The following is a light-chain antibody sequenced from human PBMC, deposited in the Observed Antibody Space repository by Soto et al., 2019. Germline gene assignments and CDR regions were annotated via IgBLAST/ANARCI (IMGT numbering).Light chain of an antibody. CDR3: SSYTSSSTLVV. V-gene: IGLV2-14*01. CDR2: DVT. J-gene: IGLJ2*01. CDR1: SSDVGGYNY. Sequence: QSVLTQPASVSGSPGQSITISCTGTSSDVGGYNYVSWYQQHPGKAPKLMIYDVTNRPSGVSNRFSGSKSGNTASLTISGLXAXXXXDYYCSSYTSSSTLVVFGGGTKLTV.